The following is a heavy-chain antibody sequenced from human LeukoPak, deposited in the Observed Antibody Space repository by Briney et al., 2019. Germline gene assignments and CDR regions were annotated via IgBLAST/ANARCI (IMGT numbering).Heavy chain of an antibody. CDR2: INPNSGGT. CDR3: AKTAAGYFDY. V-gene: IGHV1-2*02. J-gene: IGHJ4*02. CDR1: GYTFTGYN. D-gene: IGHD6-13*01. Sequence: ASVKVSCKASGYTFTGYNMHWVRQAPGRGLEWIGWINPNSGGTNYAQKFQGRVTMTRDTSISTAYMELSRLRSDDTAVYYCAKTAAGYFDYWGQGTLVTVSS.